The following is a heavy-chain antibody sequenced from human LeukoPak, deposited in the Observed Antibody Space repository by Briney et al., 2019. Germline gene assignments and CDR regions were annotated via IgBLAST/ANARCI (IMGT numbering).Heavy chain of an antibody. Sequence: SETLSLTCTVSGGSISSSSYYWGWIRQPPGKGLEWIGSIYYSGSTYYNPSLKSRVTISVDTSKNQFSLKLSSVTAADTAVYYCARHLYGSGWYYYYYMDVWGKGTTVTISS. J-gene: IGHJ6*03. D-gene: IGHD6-19*01. V-gene: IGHV4-39*01. CDR3: ARHLYGSGWYYYYYMDV. CDR1: GGSISSSSYY. CDR2: IYYSGST.